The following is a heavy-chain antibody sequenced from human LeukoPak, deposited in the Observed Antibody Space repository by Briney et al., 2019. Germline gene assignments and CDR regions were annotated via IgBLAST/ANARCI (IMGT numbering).Heavy chain of an antibody. J-gene: IGHJ6*02. CDR1: GGTFSSYA. V-gene: IGHV1-69*13. CDR3: ARAGYSSGWYRPRGMDV. D-gene: IGHD6-19*01. Sequence: ASVKVSCKASGGTFSSYAISWVRQAPGQGLEWMGGIIPIFGTANYAQKFQGRVTITADESTSTAYMELSSLRSEDTAVYYCARAGYSSGWYRPRGMDVWGQGTTVTVSS. CDR2: IIPIFGTA.